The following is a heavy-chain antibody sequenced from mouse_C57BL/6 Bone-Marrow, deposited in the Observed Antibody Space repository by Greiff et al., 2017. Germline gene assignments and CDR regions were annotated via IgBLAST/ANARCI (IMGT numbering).Heavy chain of an antibody. Sequence: QVQLQQPGAELVKPGASVKMSCKASGYTFTSYWITWVKQRPGQGLEWIGDIYPGSGSTNYNEKFKSKATLTVDTSSSTAYMPLSSLTSAVSSVSYCSINYPAWFAYWGQGTLVTVSA. CDR1: GYTFTSYW. V-gene: IGHV1-55*01. D-gene: IGHD1-1*01. J-gene: IGHJ3*01. CDR3: SINYPAWFAY. CDR2: IYPGSGST.